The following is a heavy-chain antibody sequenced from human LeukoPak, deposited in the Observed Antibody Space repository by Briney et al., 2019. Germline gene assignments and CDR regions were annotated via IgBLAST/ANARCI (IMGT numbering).Heavy chain of an antibody. Sequence: SQTHSLTCAISGDSVSINSAAWNWIRQPPSRGLEWLGRTYQRSKWYNDYAVSVKSRITINPDISKNQFSLQLNSVTPEDTAVYYCARSPSPYSSGWYFDYWGQGTLVTVSS. CDR3: ARSPSPYSSGWYFDY. CDR1: GDSVSINSAA. V-gene: IGHV6-1*01. CDR2: TYQRSKWYN. J-gene: IGHJ4*02. D-gene: IGHD6-19*01.